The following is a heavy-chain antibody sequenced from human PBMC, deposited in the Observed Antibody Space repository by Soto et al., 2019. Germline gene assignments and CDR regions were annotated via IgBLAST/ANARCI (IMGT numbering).Heavy chain of an antibody. V-gene: IGHV3-23*01. CDR1: GFTFSNYA. CDR2: VSGSGDRT. CDR3: AKGWLSGWFGGYDS. Sequence: EVQLLESGGGLVQPGGSLRLSCAASGFTFSNYALTWVRQAPRRGLEWVSEVSGSGDRTYYADSVKGRFTISRDNSKNTLYLQMNSLRAEETAVYYCAKGWLSGWFGGYDSWGQGTLVIVSS. J-gene: IGHJ4*02. D-gene: IGHD6-19*01.